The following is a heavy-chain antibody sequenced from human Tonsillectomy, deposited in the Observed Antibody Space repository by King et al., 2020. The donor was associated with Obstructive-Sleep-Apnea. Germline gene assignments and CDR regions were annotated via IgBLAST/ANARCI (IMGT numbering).Heavy chain of an antibody. Sequence: VQLVESGGGLVQPGGSLRLSCAASGFTFSSYSMNWVRQAPGKGLEWVSYIRSSSSTIYYADSVKGRFTISRDNAKKSLYLQMNSLRAEDTAVYYCARDGDYYDSSGPTPFDYWGQGTLVTVSS. V-gene: IGHV3-48*04. CDR3: ARDGDYYDSSGPTPFDY. J-gene: IGHJ4*02. CDR1: GFTFSSYS. D-gene: IGHD3-22*01. CDR2: IRSSSSTI.